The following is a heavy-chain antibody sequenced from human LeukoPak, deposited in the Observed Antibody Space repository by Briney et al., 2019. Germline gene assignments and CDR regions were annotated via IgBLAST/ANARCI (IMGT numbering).Heavy chain of an antibody. CDR2: ISTTGSTI. D-gene: IGHD2-15*01. Sequence: GGSLRLSCAASGFIVSSNYVNWVRQAPGKGLEWVSFISTTGSTIHYGDSVRGRFTISRDNAKNSLSLQMNSLRDEDTAVYYCARGCIGGSCWSRNWFDPWGQGTLVTVSS. CDR3: ARGCIGGSCWSRNWFDP. V-gene: IGHV3-48*02. J-gene: IGHJ5*02. CDR1: GFIVSSNY.